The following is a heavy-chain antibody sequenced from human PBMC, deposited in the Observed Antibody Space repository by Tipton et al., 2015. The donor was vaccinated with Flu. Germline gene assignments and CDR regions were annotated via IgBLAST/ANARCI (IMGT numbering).Heavy chain of an antibody. D-gene: IGHD2-21*01. CDR3: ARDRGGRYYFYGMDV. CDR1: GFTFSSSW. Sequence: SLRLSCAASGFTFSSSWMAWVRQAPGKGLEWVASIMQDGSEKNYVDSVKGRFTISRDNAQNSVYLQMNSPRSEDTAVYYCARDRGGRYYFYGMDVWGQGTTVTVSS. V-gene: IGHV3-7*01. CDR2: IMQDGSEK. J-gene: IGHJ6*02.